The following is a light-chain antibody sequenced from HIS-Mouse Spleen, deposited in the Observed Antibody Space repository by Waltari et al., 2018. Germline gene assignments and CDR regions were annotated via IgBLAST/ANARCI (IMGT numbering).Light chain of an antibody. Sequence: QTVVTQEPSFSVSPGGTVTLTCGLSSGSVSTSYYPHWYQQHPGQPPRTLIYSTNTRSSGVPDRFSGSILGNKAALTITGAQADDESDYYCVLYMGSGIWVFGGGTKLTVL. CDR3: VLYMGSGIWV. V-gene: IGLV8-61*01. CDR2: STN. CDR1: SGSVSTSYY. J-gene: IGLJ3*02.